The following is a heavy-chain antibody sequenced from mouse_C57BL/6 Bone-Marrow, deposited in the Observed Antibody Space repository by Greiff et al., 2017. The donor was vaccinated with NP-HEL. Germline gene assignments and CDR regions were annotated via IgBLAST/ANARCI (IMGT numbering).Heavy chain of an antibody. J-gene: IGHJ1*03. CDR3: ARSGITTVVATYWYFDV. CDR1: GYAFSSYW. V-gene: IGHV1-80*01. Sequence: QVQLQQSGAELVKPGASVKISCKASGYAFSSYWMNWVKQRPGKGLEWIGQIYPGDGDTNYNGKFKGKATLTADKSSSTAYMQLSSLTSEDSAVYFCARSGITTVVATYWYFDVWGTGTTVTVSS. CDR2: IYPGDGDT. D-gene: IGHD1-1*01.